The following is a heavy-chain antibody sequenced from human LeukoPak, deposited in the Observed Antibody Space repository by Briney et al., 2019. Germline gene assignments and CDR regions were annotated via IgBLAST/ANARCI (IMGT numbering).Heavy chain of an antibody. Sequence: GASVKVSCKASGYTFTGYYMHWVRQAPGQGLEWMGRINPNSGGTNYAQKSQGRVTMTRDTSISTAYMELSRLRSDDTAVYYCARVEKADYYDSSGYLLYWGQGTLVTVSS. CDR3: ARVEKADYYDSSGYLLY. D-gene: IGHD3-22*01. V-gene: IGHV1-2*06. CDR2: INPNSGGT. CDR1: GYTFTGYY. J-gene: IGHJ4*02.